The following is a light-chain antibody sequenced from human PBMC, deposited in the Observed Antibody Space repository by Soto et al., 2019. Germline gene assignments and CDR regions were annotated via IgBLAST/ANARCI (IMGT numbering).Light chain of an antibody. J-gene: IGKJ1*01. Sequence: EVVMPQSPATLSVSPGERATLSCRASQSVSSSLAWYQQKAGQAPRLLIYAASTRATGIPARFSGSGSGTEFTLTISSLQSEDFAVYYCQQYNNWPRTFGQGTKVDIK. CDR1: QSVSSS. V-gene: IGKV3-15*01. CDR2: AAS. CDR3: QQYNNWPRT.